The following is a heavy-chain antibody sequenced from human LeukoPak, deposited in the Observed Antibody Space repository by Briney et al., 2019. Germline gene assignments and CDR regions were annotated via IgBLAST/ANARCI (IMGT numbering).Heavy chain of an antibody. CDR1: GFTFSSYA. CDR2: ISGSGGST. J-gene: IGHJ3*02. Sequence: PGGSLRLSCAASGFTFSSYAMSWVRQAPGKGLEWVSAISGSGGSTYYADSVKGRFTISRDNSKNTLYLQMNSLRAEDTAVYYCAKGVEITTIVVVIAFDIWGQGTMVTVSS. D-gene: IGHD3-22*01. CDR3: AKGVEITTIVVVIAFDI. V-gene: IGHV3-23*01.